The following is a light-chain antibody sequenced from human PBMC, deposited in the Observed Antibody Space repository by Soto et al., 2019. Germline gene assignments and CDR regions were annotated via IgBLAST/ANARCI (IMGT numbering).Light chain of an antibody. V-gene: IGKV1-33*01. J-gene: IGKJ3*01. CDR3: QHCDYLPI. CDR1: HDITSY. CDR2: DAS. Sequence: DIQMTQSPSSLSASVGDRLTITCQASHDITSYLNWYQHKPGKAPKLLIYDASILEAGVPPRFCGSGSGTDFTLTISGLQPEDVATYYCQHCDYLPIFGPGTTVDFK.